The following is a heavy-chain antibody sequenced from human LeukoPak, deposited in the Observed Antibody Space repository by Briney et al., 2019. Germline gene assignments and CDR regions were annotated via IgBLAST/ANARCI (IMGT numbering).Heavy chain of an antibody. D-gene: IGHD3-10*01. Sequence: GGSLRLSCAASGFTFSSYWMSWVRQAPGKGLEWVANIKQDGSEKYYVDSVKGRFTISRDNAKNSLYLQMNSLRAEDTALYYCAKAHVPTMIRGVVSSDWGQGTLVTVSS. CDR1: GFTFSSYW. V-gene: IGHV3-7*03. CDR3: AKAHVPTMIRGVVSSD. J-gene: IGHJ4*02. CDR2: IKQDGSEK.